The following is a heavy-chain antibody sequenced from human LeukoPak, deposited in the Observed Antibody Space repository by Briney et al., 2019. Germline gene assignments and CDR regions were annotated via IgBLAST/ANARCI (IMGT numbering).Heavy chain of an antibody. Sequence: GGSLRLSCAASGFTFSTYAMSWVRQAPGKGLEWVSAISGGGTSTYYADSVKGRFTISRDNSKNTLYLQMNSLRAEDTAVYYCAKGRLLRFPYFDYWGQGILVTVSS. CDR1: GFTFSTYA. CDR3: AKGRLLRFPYFDY. CDR2: ISGGGTST. D-gene: IGHD3-3*01. V-gene: IGHV3-23*01. J-gene: IGHJ4*02.